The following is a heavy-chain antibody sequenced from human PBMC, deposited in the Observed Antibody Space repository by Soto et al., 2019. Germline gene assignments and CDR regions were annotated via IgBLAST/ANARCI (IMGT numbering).Heavy chain of an antibody. Sequence: QVQLVESGGGLVKPGGSLRLSCAASGFTFSDYYMSWIRQAPGKGLEWVSYISSSSSYTNYADSVKGRFTISRDNAKNSLYLPMNSLRAEDTAVYYCASAGRELRWYYGMDVWGQGTTVTVSS. D-gene: IGHD1-26*01. CDR2: ISSSSSYT. CDR1: GFTFSDYY. V-gene: IGHV3-11*05. CDR3: ASAGRELRWYYGMDV. J-gene: IGHJ6*02.